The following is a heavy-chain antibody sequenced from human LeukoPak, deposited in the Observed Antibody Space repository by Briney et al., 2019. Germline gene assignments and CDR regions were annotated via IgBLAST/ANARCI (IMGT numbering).Heavy chain of an antibody. J-gene: IGHJ4*02. Sequence: GGSLTLSCAASGFTFSSYSMNWVRQAPGKGLEWVSSISSSSSYIYYADSVKGRFTISRDNAKNSLYLQMNSLRAEDTAVYYCARDSLARSGYDTKKIDYWGQGTLVTVSS. CDR1: GFTFSSYS. V-gene: IGHV3-21*01. CDR2: ISSSSSYI. CDR3: ARDSLARSGYDTKKIDY. D-gene: IGHD5-12*01.